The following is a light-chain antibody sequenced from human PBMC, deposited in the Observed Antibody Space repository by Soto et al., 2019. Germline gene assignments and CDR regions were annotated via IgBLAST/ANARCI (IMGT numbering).Light chain of an antibody. Sequence: IQMTQSPSSLSASVGDRVSITFRASQGIRNDLGWYQQKPGKAPKLLIYKASTLKSGVPSRFSGSGSGTEFTLTISSLQPDHFATYYCQHYNSYSEAFGQGTKVDI. CDR1: QGIRND. CDR3: QHYNSYSEA. CDR2: KAS. V-gene: IGKV1-5*03. J-gene: IGKJ1*01.